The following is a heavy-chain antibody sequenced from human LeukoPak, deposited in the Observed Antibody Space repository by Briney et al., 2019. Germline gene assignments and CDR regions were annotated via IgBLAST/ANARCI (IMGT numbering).Heavy chain of an antibody. Sequence: PSETLSLTCAVSGYSISSGYYWGWIRQPPGKGLEWIGSVYHSGSTYYNPSLKSRVTISVDTSKNQFSLKLRSVTAADTAVYYCARHGNYYDTSQSDPWGQGTLVTVFS. CDR2: VYHSGST. CDR1: GYSISSGYY. CDR3: ARHGNYYDTSQSDP. V-gene: IGHV4-38-2*01. D-gene: IGHD3-22*01. J-gene: IGHJ5*02.